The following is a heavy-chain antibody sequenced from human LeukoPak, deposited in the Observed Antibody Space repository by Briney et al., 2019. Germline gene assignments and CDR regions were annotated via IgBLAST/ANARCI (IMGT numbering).Heavy chain of an antibody. Sequence: GGSLRLSCAAYGFTFTSYSMSWVRQAPGKGLEWVSSITGGGENTYYADSVKGRFTISRDNSKNTLYLQMSSLRAEDTAVFYCAKRMAYYFQYWGQGTLVTVSS. D-gene: IGHD5-24*01. CDR3: AKRMAYYFQY. V-gene: IGHV3-23*01. J-gene: IGHJ4*02. CDR1: GFTFTSYS. CDR2: ITGGGENT.